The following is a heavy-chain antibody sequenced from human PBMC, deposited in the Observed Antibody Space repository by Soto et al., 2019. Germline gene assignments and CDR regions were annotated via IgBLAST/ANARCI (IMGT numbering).Heavy chain of an antibody. Sequence: GGSLRLSCAASGFTFSSYSISWVRQAPGKGLECVSSISGSGGDTFYADSVKGRFTISRDNSKNTLYLQMSSLRADETALYYCAKDSALPYSGSYFGCWGQGALVTVSS. V-gene: IGHV3-23*01. J-gene: IGHJ4*02. D-gene: IGHD1-26*01. CDR1: GFTFSSYS. CDR2: ISGSGGDT. CDR3: AKDSALPYSGSYFGC.